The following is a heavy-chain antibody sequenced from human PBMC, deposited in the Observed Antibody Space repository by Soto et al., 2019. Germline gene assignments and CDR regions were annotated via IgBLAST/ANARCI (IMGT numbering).Heavy chain of an antibody. CDR2: ISTDNGNT. CDR3: ARDVPDTSLFFYYYGMDV. CDR1: GYSFTSYG. V-gene: IGHV1-18*01. J-gene: IGHJ6*02. D-gene: IGHD2-21*01. Sequence: QVHLVQSGAEVRKPGASVKVSCKASGYSFTSYGISWVRQAPGQGLESMGWISTDNGNTNYAHNLQGRVSMTIDPTTSTAYMELWSLGSDDTAVYYCARDVPDTSLFFYYYGMDVWGQGTTVTVSS.